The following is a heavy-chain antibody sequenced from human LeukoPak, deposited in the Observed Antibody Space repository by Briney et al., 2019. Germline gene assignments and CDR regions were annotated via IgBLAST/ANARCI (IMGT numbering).Heavy chain of an antibody. CDR1: GFTFSSYS. V-gene: IGHV3-48*02. Sequence: GGSLRLSCAASGFTFSSYSMNWVRQAPGKGLEWVSYITSSGSVMYHADSVRGRFTISRDNAKNSLYLEMNSLRDEDTAVYYCARAVSFNTNWWSFDSWGQGTLVTVSS. J-gene: IGHJ4*02. CDR2: ITSSGSVM. D-gene: IGHD2-8*02. CDR3: ARAVSFNTNWWSFDS.